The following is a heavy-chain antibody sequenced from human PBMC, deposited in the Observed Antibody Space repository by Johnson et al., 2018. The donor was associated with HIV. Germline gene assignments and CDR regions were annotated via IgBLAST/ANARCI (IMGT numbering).Heavy chain of an antibody. CDR1: GFTFSSYA. J-gene: IGHJ3*02. Sequence: QVQLVESGGSLVQPGGSLRLSCAASGFTFSSYAMHWVRQAPGKGLEWVAVISYDGSNKYYADSVKGRFTISRDNSKNTLYLQMNSLRAEDTAVYYCARETGDPVVPAARDAFDIWGQGTMVTVSS. CDR3: ARETGDPVVPAARDAFDI. D-gene: IGHD2-2*01. CDR2: ISYDGSNK. V-gene: IGHV3-30*04.